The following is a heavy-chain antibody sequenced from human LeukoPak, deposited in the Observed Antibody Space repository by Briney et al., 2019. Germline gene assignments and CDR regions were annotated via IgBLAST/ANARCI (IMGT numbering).Heavy chain of an antibody. CDR3: AKGGYYYHRSGEEPYYFDY. Sequence: GGSLRLSCAASGFTFSSYAMSWVRQAPGKGLEWVSAISGSGGSTYYADSVKGRFTISRDNSKNTLYLQMNSLRAEDTAVYYCAKGGYYYHRSGEEPYYFDYWGQGTLVTVSP. J-gene: IGHJ4*02. V-gene: IGHV3-23*01. CDR2: ISGSGGST. D-gene: IGHD3-22*01. CDR1: GFTFSSYA.